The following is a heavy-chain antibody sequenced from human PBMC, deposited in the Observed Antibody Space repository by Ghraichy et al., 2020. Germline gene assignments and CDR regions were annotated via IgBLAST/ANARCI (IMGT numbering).Heavy chain of an antibody. Sequence: GSLRLSCAASGFTFSSYAMSWVRQAPGKGLEWVSAISGSGGSTYYADSVKGRFTISRDNSKNTLYLQMNSLRAEDTAVYYCAKAYYYDSSGYSFDYWGQGTLVTVSS. J-gene: IGHJ4*02. CDR1: GFTFSSYA. V-gene: IGHV3-23*01. CDR3: AKAYYYDSSGYSFDY. CDR2: ISGSGGST. D-gene: IGHD3-22*01.